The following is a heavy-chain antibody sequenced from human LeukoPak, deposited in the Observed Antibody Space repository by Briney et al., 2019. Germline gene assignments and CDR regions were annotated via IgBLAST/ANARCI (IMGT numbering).Heavy chain of an antibody. D-gene: IGHD2-21*01. CDR2: IIPILGIA. CDR1: GGTFSSYT. CDR3: ARDRARRFLQGCNWFDP. J-gene: IGHJ5*02. Sequence: ASVKVSCKASGGTFSSYTISWVRQAPGQGLEWMGRIIPILGIANYAQKFQGRVTITADKSTSTAYMELSSLRSEDTAVYYCARDRARRFLQGCNWFDPWGQGTLVTVSS. V-gene: IGHV1-69*04.